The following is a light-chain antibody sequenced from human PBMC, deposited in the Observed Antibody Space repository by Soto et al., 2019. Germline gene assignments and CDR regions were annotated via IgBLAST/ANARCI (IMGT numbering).Light chain of an antibody. CDR3: TVWDDSLRGRL. CDR1: SSSIESNY. Sequence: QSVLTQPPSASGTPGQRVTISCSGTSSSIESNYLYWSHRLPGTAPRLLIYRNNQRPSGVPDRFSGSKSGTSASLAISALRSEDEADYYCTVWDDSLRGRLFGGGTKLTVL. V-gene: IGLV1-47*01. J-gene: IGLJ2*01. CDR2: RNN.